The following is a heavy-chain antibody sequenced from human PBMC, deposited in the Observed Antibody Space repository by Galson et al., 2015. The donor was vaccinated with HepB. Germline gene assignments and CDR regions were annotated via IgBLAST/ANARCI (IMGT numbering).Heavy chain of an antibody. CDR2: IYWNSARI. D-gene: IGHD2-15*01. Sequence: SLRLSCAASGSTLKDYAMHWVRQAPGKGLERVSGIYWNSARIGYADSVKGRFTTSRDNARNSLYLQMNRPRPEDTAFYYCTKDLTPGGADVWGQGTTVTVSS. CDR1: GSTLKDYA. CDR3: TKDLTPGGADV. J-gene: IGHJ6*02. V-gene: IGHV3-9*01.